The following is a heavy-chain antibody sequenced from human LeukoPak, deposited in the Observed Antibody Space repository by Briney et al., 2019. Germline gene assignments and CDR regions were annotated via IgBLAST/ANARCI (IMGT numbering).Heavy chain of an antibody. CDR1: GFTFSSYA. CDR3: ANPRLYDYVWGSYPY. V-gene: IGHV3-23*01. J-gene: IGHJ4*02. CDR2: ISGSGGST. Sequence: QPGGSLRLSCAASGFTFSSYAMSWVRQAPGKGLEWGSGISGSGGSTYYADSVKGRFTISRDNSKNTLYLQMNSLRAEDTAVYYCANPRLYDYVWGSYPYWGQGTLVTVSS. D-gene: IGHD3-16*02.